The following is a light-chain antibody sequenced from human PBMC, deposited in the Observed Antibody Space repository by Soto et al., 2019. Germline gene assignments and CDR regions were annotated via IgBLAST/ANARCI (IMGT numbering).Light chain of an antibody. V-gene: IGKV1-5*03. CDR1: QTISSW. J-gene: IGKJ1*01. CDR3: QQYNIYWT. CDR2: KAT. Sequence: DIQMTQSPSTLSGSVGERVTITCRASQTISSWLAWYPKXTGKAPQILIYKATTSKSGEPSRCGGSGSGKEFTLTISSLQTDYLANYYCQQYNIYWTFGQGSKVDIK.